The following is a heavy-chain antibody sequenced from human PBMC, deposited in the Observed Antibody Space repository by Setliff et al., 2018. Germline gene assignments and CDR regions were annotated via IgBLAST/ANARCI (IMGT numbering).Heavy chain of an antibody. Sequence: GESLKISCQGSGYSFSTCWNGWVRQMPGKGLEWMGIIYPGDSITRYSPSFQGQVTISVDKSINTAYLQWSSLRASDTAIYYCARHPYYYGSGTYLDNNNRWFDPWGQGTLVTVSS. CDR2: IYPGDSIT. D-gene: IGHD3-10*01. CDR3: ARHPYYYGSGTYLDNNNRWFDP. J-gene: IGHJ5*02. CDR1: GYSFSTCW. V-gene: IGHV5-51*01.